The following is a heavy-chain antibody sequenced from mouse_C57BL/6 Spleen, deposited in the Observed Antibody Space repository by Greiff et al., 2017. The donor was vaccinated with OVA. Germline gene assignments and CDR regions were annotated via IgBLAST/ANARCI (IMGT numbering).Heavy chain of an antibody. J-gene: IGHJ3*01. V-gene: IGHV3-6*01. CDR2: ISYDGSN. D-gene: IGHD2-3*01. Sequence: EVQLVESGPGLVKPSQSLSLTCSVTGYSITSGYYWNWIRQFPGNKLEWMGYISYDGSNNYNPSLKNRISITRDTSKNQFFLKLNSVTTEDTATYYCARVDDGYYPAWFAYWGQGTLVTVSA. CDR3: ARVDDGYYPAWFAY. CDR1: GYSITSGYY.